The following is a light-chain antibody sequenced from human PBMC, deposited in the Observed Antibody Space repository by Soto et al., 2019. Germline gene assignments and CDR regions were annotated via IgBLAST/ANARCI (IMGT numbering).Light chain of an antibody. CDR1: QSVTSNS. J-gene: IGKJ1*01. Sequence: EIVLTQSPDTLSLSPGERGTLSCRASQSVTSNSLAWYQQKAGQAPRLLIYGASTRATGIPDRFRGSGSGADFTLTISSLEPGDFAVYVCQQYGSSPWTFGQGTKVDIK. CDR2: GAS. CDR3: QQYGSSPWT. V-gene: IGKV3-20*01.